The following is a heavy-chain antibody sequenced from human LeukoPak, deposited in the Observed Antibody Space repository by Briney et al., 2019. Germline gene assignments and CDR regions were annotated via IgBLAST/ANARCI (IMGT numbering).Heavy chain of an antibody. CDR1: GGSFSGYY. CDR3: ARVSSGWTPDY. D-gene: IGHD6-19*01. Sequence: PSETLSLTCAVYGGSFSGYYWSWIRQPPGKGLEWIGEINHSGSTNYNPSLKSRVTISVDTSKNQFSLKLSSVTAADTAVYYCARVSSGWTPDYWGQGTLVTVSS. V-gene: IGHV4-34*01. CDR2: INHSGST. J-gene: IGHJ4*02.